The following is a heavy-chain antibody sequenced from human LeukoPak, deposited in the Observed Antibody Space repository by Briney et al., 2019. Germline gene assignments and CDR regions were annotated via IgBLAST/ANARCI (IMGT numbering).Heavy chain of an antibody. V-gene: IGHV3-48*01. Sequence: PGGSLRLSCAASGFTFSSYNMIWVRLTPGKGLEWVSYISSSRGIKYYADSVKGRFTISRDNAKNSLFLQMNSLRAEDTAVYYCARELHDYFYMDVWGKGTTITVSS. CDR3: ARELHDYFYMDV. CDR1: GFTFSSYN. CDR2: ISSSRGIK. D-gene: IGHD3-10*01. J-gene: IGHJ6*03.